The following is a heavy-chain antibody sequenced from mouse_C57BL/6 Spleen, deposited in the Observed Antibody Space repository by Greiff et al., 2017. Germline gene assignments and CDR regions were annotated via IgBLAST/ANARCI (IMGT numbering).Heavy chain of an antibody. J-gene: IGHJ3*01. V-gene: IGHV1-82*01. D-gene: IGHD2-2*01. CDR1: GYAFSSSW. Sequence: VQLVESGPELVKPGASVKISCKASGYAFSSSWMNWVKQRPGKGLEWIGRIYPGDGDTNYNGKFKGKATLTADKSSSTAYMQLSSLTSEDSAVYFCARADYGYFAYWGQGTLVTVSA. CDR3: ARADYGYFAY. CDR2: IYPGDGDT.